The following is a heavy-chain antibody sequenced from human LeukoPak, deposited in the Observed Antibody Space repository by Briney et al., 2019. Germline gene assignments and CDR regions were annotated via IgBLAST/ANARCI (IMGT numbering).Heavy chain of an antibody. CDR1: EGTFSSYA. Sequence: ASVKVSCKASEGTFSSYAISWVRQAPGQGLDWMGRIIPIFGTANYAQKFQGRVTITTDESTSTAYMELSSLRSEDTAVYYCAREPRPSHYYDSSGYYAYWGQGTLVTVSS. CDR2: IIPIFGTA. V-gene: IGHV1-69*05. D-gene: IGHD3-22*01. J-gene: IGHJ4*02. CDR3: AREPRPSHYYDSSGYYAY.